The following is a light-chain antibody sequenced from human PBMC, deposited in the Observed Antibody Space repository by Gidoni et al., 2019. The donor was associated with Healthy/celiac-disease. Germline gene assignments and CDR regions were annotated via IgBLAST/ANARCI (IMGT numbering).Light chain of an antibody. CDR1: QSISSW. J-gene: IGKJ1*01. CDR3: QQYNSYSWT. V-gene: IGKV1-5*03. CDR2: KAS. Sequence: DLQMTQSPSPLSASVGDRVTITCRVSQSISSWLAWYQQKPGKAPKLLIYKASSLESGVPSRFSGSGSGTEFTLTISSLQPDDFATYYCQQYNSYSWTFGQGTKVEIK.